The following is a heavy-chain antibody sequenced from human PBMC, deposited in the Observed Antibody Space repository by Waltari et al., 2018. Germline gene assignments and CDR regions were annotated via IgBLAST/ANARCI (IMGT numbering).Heavy chain of an antibody. CDR3: ARSGGYIDY. J-gene: IGHJ4*02. V-gene: IGHV3-74*01. CDR2: IKKNGDAT. Sequence: EVNLVESGGGLVQPGGSLTLSCAASGFSFSGSWMHWVRQAPGKGLVWVSGIKKNGDATSYADSVKGRFTISKDNAKNTLYLEMNSLRAEDTAVYYCARSGGYIDYWGQGTLVTVSS. CDR1: GFSFSGSW. D-gene: IGHD2-15*01.